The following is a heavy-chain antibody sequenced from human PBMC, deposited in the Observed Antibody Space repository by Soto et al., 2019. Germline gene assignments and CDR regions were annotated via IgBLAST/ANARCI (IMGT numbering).Heavy chain of an antibody. CDR3: AKSGGSVRAEYFQH. CDR1: GFTFDDYA. Sequence: EVQLVESGGGLVQPGKSLRLSCAASGFTFDDYAMHWVRQAPGKGLEWVSAISGSGGSTYYADSVKGRFTISRDNSKNTLYLQMNSLRAEDTAVYYCAKSGGSVRAEYFQHWGQGTLVTVSS. V-gene: IGHV3-23*04. J-gene: IGHJ1*01. D-gene: IGHD3-10*01. CDR2: ISGSGGST.